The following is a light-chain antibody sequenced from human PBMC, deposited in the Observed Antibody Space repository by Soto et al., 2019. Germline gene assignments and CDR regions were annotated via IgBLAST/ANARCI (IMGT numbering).Light chain of an antibody. J-gene: IGKJ3*01. V-gene: IGKV1-33*01. CDR3: QHYHSVPFT. CDR2: AAS. CDR1: HDIKNY. Sequence: DIPFTPSPSSLSSSVGDRVTIASHASHDIKNYLNWYQQKPGKAPKLLISAASSLETGVPSRFSGSGSGIDFTFTISSLQPQDIATYYCQHYHSVPFTFGPGTKVDIK.